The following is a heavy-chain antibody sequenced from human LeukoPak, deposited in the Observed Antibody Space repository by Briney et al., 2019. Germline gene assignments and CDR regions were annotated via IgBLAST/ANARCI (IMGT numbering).Heavy chain of an antibody. J-gene: IGHJ6*03. CDR2: ITSGSSYI. D-gene: IGHD1-26*01. CDR1: GFTFSSYN. CDR3: ARDPYSGSYGNYYYYFMDV. V-gene: IGHV3-21*01. Sequence: GGSLRLSCAASGFTFSSYNMNWVRQASGKGLEWVSSITSGSSYIYYADSVKGRFTISRDNAKNSLYLQMNSLRAEGTAVYYCARDPYSGSYGNYYYYFMDVWGKGTTVTISS.